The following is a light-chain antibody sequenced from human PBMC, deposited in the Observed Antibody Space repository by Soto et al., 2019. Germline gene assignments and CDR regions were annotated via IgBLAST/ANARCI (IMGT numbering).Light chain of an antibody. CDR1: QTISSY. CDR3: QQSYSSQFT. V-gene: IGKV1-39*01. Sequence: DIQMTQSPSSLSASVGDRVTITCRASQTISSYLNWYQQKPGKAPNLLIYAASSLQSGVPSRFSGSGSGTDFTLTISSLQPADFATYYCQQSYSSQFTFGPGTKVDIK. J-gene: IGKJ3*01. CDR2: AAS.